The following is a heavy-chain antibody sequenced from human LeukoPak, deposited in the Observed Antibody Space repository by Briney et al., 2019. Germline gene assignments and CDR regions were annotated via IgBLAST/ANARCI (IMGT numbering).Heavy chain of an antibody. V-gene: IGHV3-30*03. CDR2: LSYDGSNK. J-gene: IGHJ4*02. CDR3: ARDYAVRGVSLLDY. CDR1: RFTFSSYG. Sequence: GGSLRLSCAASRFTFSSYGMHWVRQAPGKGLEWVAALSYDGSNKYYADSVKGRFTISRDNSKNTLYLQMNSLRIEDTAVYYCARDYAVRGVSLLDYWGQGTLVTVSS. D-gene: IGHD3-10*01.